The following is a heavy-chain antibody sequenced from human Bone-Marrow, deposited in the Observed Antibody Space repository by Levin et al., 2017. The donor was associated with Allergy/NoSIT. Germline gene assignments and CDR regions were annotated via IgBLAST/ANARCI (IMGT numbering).Heavy chain of an antibody. V-gene: IGHV3-9*01. D-gene: IGHD2-2*02. CDR2: ISWNSGSI. CDR1: GFTFDDYA. Sequence: GGSLRLSCAASGFTFDDYAMHWVRQAPGKGLEWVSGISWNSGSIGYADSVKGRFTISRDNAKNSLYLQMNSLRAEDTALYYCAKDKGTGDVVVPAAIPLGRKWLVHGYYGMDVWGQGTTVTVSS. J-gene: IGHJ6*02. CDR3: AKDKGTGDVVVPAAIPLGRKWLVHGYYGMDV.